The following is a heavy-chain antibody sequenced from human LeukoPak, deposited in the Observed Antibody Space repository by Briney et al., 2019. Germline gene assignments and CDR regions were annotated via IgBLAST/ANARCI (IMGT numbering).Heavy chain of an antibody. CDR1: GFTFSSYS. CDR3: ARDRANYYYYDGMDV. Sequence: PGGSLRLSCAASGFTFSSYSMNWVRQAPGKGLEWVSYISSDISTIYYADSVKGRFTISRDNTKNSPYLQMNSLRAEDTAVYYCARDRANYYYYDGMDVWGQGTTVTVSS. J-gene: IGHJ6*02. V-gene: IGHV3-48*04. CDR2: ISSDISTI.